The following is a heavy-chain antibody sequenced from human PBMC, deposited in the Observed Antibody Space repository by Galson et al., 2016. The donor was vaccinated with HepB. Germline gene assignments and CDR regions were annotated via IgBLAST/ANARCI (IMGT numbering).Heavy chain of an antibody. V-gene: IGHV3-23*01. CDR3: AKDIQSDFWSGFEPDYYYGMDV. CDR2: IRGSGGGI. Sequence: SLRLSCAGSGFSFSTYAMSWVRQAPGKGLEWVSGIRGSGGGIDYADSVKGRFTISRDNSKNTLYLQMNTLRVEDTAVYYCAKDIQSDFWSGFEPDYYYGMDVWGQGTTVTVSS. CDR1: GFSFSTYA. D-gene: IGHD3-3*01. J-gene: IGHJ6*02.